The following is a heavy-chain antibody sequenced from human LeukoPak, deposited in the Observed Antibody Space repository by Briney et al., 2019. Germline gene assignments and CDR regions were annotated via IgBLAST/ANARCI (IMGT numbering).Heavy chain of an antibody. J-gene: IGHJ4*02. D-gene: IGHD5-12*01. CDR3: AKDSSRSGYDSFDY. V-gene: IGHV3-23*01. CDR2: ISGGGYT. CDR1: GFTFSSYV. Sequence: GGSLRLSCAASGFTFSSYVMSWVRQAPGKGLEWVSAISGGGYTYYADSVKGRFTISRDNSNNTLYVQMNRLRAEDTAVYYCAKDSSRSGYDSFDYWGQGTLVTVSS.